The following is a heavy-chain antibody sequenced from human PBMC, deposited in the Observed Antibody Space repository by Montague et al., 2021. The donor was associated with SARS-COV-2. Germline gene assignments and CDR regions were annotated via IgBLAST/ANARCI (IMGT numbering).Heavy chain of an antibody. D-gene: IGHD3-22*01. Sequence: TLSLTCTVSGGSISSGTYYWSWIRQPAGKGLEWIGRIYTSGNTNYNPSLKIRVTISVYTSKNRFSLKLTSVTAADTAVYYCARDGTLRYIMIVVGNVFDIWGQGTMVTVSS. CDR2: IYTSGNT. CDR1: GGSISSGTYY. CDR3: ARDGTLRYIMIVVGNVFDI. J-gene: IGHJ3*02. V-gene: IGHV4-61*02.